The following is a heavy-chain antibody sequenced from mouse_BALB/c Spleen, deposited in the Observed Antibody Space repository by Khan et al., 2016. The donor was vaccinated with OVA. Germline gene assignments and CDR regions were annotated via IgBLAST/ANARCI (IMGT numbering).Heavy chain of an antibody. Sequence: EVQLQESGPGLVKPSQSLSLTCTVTGFSITSDYAWNWIRQFPGNKLEWLGYISYSGNTKYNPSLKSRISVTRDTSKNQFFLQLNSVTTEDTATYYCARVYGGDFDYWGQGTTLTVSP. CDR1: GFSITSDYA. J-gene: IGHJ2*01. CDR3: ARVYGGDFDY. D-gene: IGHD2-10*02. CDR2: ISYSGNT. V-gene: IGHV3-2*02.